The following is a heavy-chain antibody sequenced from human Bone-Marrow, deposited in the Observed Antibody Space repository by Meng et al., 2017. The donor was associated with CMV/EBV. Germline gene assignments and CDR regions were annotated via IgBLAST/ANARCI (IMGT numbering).Heavy chain of an antibody. CDR2: IYTGGTT. CDR3: ARSILSNGFDAFDI. D-gene: IGHD2/OR15-2a*01. V-gene: IGHV3-53*01. CDR1: GFIVSSTY. J-gene: IGHJ3*02. Sequence: SCEASGFIVSSTYMSWVRQAPGKGLEWVSVIYTGGTTFKANSVKGRFTISRDNSKNTLFLQMNRLRAEDTAVYYCARSILSNGFDAFDIWGQGTMVTVSS.